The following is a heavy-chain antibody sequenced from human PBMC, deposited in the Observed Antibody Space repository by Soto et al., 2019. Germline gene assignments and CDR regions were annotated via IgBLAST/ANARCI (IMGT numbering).Heavy chain of an antibody. J-gene: IGHJ4*02. Sequence: QVQLVQSGAEVKQPGASVKVSCKGSGYTFTSYGISWVRQAPGQGLEWMGWIDVNTNYAQKFQGRVTRTTDTSTSTDYRELRSLRSDDTAVYYCARESMSDDYSSLRYWGQGTQVTVSS. CDR2: IDVNT. D-gene: IGHD4-4*01. CDR3: ARESMSDDYSSLRY. CDR1: GYTFTSYG. V-gene: IGHV1-18*04.